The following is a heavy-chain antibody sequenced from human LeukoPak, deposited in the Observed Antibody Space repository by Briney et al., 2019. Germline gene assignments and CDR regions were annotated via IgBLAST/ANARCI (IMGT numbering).Heavy chain of an antibody. CDR1: GFTFSSYA. J-gene: IGHJ4*02. V-gene: IGHV3-23*01. D-gene: IGHD5-18*01. CDR3: AKDLGGYSYGHIPDY. CDR2: ISGSGGST. Sequence: GGSLRLSCAASGFTFSSYAMSWVRQAPGKGLEWVSAISGSGGSTYYADSVKGRLTISRDNSKNTLYLQMNSLRAEDTAVYYCAKDLGGYSYGHIPDYWGQGTLVTVSS.